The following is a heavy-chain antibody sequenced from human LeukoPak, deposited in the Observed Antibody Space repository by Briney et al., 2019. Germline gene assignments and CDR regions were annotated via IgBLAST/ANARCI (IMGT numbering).Heavy chain of an antibody. Sequence: PGRSLRLSCAASRFTFSSYAMHWVRQAPGKGLEWAAVISYDGSNKYYADSVKGRFTISRDNSKNTLYLQMNSLRAEDTAVYYCARDSYYYYYDSSGYYPGDYGMDVWGQGTTATVSS. D-gene: IGHD3-22*01. CDR3: ARDSYYYYYDSSGYYPGDYGMDV. CDR1: RFTFSSYA. J-gene: IGHJ6*02. V-gene: IGHV3-30*04. CDR2: ISYDGSNK.